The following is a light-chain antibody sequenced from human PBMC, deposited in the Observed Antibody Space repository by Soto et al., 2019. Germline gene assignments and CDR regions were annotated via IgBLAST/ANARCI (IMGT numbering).Light chain of an antibody. J-gene: IGKJ4*01. V-gene: IGKV1-39*01. CDR3: QQSYSTPPT. CDR2: AAS. Sequence: DIQMTQSPSSLSASIGDRVTITCRASQSISSYLNWYQQKPGKAPKLLISAASSLQSGVPSTFSGSGSGTDFTLTISSLQPEDFASYHCQQSYSTPPTFGGGTKVDIK. CDR1: QSISSY.